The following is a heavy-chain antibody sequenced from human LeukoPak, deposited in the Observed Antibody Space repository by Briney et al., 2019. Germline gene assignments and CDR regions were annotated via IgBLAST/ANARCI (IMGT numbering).Heavy chain of an antibody. J-gene: IGHJ4*02. V-gene: IGHV4-61*02. D-gene: IGHD3-3*01. CDR3: ARGGFGAKGLFDY. CDR1: GGSISSGSYY. CDR2: IYTSGST. Sequence: SETLSLTCTVSGGSISSGSYYWSWIRQPAGNGLEWIGRIYTSGSTNYNPSHKRRVTISVDTSKNQFSAKLSSVAAADTAVYYCARGGFGAKGLFDYWGQGTLVTVSS.